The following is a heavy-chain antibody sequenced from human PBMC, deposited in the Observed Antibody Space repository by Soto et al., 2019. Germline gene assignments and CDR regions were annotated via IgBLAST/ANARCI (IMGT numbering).Heavy chain of an antibody. Sequence: QVQLVQSGAEVKKPGSSVKVSCKASGGTFSSYAIRWVRQAPGQGLEWLGGIIPIFGTANYAQKIQGRVTITADESTSTAYMDLSSLRSEDTAVYYCARGLSDGTVDYFDYWGQGTLVNVSS. CDR2: IIPIFGTA. D-gene: IGHD3-16*02. CDR1: GGTFSSYA. CDR3: ARGLSDGTVDYFDY. J-gene: IGHJ4*02. V-gene: IGHV1-69*01.